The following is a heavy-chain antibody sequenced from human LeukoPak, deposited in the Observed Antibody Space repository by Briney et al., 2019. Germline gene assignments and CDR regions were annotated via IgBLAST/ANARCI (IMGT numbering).Heavy chain of an antibody. V-gene: IGHV1-2*02. CDR3: TSRPHIIIVGGPGTFDY. D-gene: IGHD1-26*01. CDR1: GYSFTGYY. Sequence: GASVKVSCKASGYSFTGYYMQWVRQAPGQGLEWMGWINPNSGVTNYAQKFQGRVTMTRDTSITTAYMELSSLRSDDTAVYYCTSRPHIIIVGGPGTFDYWGQGTLVTVSS. J-gene: IGHJ4*02. CDR2: INPNSGVT.